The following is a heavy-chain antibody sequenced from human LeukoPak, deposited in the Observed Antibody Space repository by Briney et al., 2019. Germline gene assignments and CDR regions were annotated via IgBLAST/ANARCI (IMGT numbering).Heavy chain of an antibody. CDR3: ARDKRIAARRTDAFDI. CDR1: GYTFTGYD. D-gene: IGHD6-6*01. V-gene: IGHV1-2*02. CDR2: INPNSGGT. Sequence: GASVKVSCKASGYTFTGYDMHWVRQAPGQGLEWMGWINPNSGGTNYAQKFQGRVTMTRDTSISTAYMELSRLRSDDTAVYYCARDKRIAARRTDAFDIWGQGTMVTVSS. J-gene: IGHJ3*02.